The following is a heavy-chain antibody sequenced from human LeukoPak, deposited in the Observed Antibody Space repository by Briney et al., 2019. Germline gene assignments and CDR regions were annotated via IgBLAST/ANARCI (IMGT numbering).Heavy chain of an antibody. CDR1: GFTFSSYS. CDR3: ARVAVDTAMVKNWFDP. V-gene: IGHV3-48*04. Sequence: PGGSLRLSCAASGFTFSSYSMNWVRQAPGKGLEWVSYISSSSTIYYADSVKGRFTISRDNAKNSLYLQMNSLRAEDTAVYYCARVAVDTAMVKNWFDPWGQGTLVTVSS. J-gene: IGHJ5*02. CDR2: ISSSSTI. D-gene: IGHD5-18*01.